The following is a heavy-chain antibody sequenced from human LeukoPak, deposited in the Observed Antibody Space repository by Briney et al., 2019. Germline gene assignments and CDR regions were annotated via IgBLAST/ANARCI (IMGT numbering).Heavy chain of an antibody. Sequence: PGGSLRLSCEASGFTFSHIGMAWVRQAPGKGLEWVSSISNSSSYIYYADSVKGRFTISRDNAKNSLYLQMNSLRAEDTAVYYCARVDRGVIAGVDYWGQGTLVTVSS. CDR3: ARVDRGVIAGVDY. CDR2: ISNSSSYI. V-gene: IGHV3-21*01. CDR1: GFTFSHIG. D-gene: IGHD3-10*01. J-gene: IGHJ4*02.